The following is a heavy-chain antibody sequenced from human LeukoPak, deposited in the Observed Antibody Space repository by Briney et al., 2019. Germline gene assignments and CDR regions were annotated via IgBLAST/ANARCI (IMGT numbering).Heavy chain of an antibody. CDR3: ARLSAMVTIFDQ. CDR2: IYYIGST. J-gene: IGHJ4*02. CDR1: AGSISSYY. D-gene: IGHD5-18*01. Sequence: PSETLSLTCTVSAGSISSYYWSWLRQPPGKGLEWIGYIYYIGSTNYNPSLKSRVTISVDTSNNQFSLKLNSVTAADTAVYYCARLSAMVTIFDQWGQGTLVTVSS. V-gene: IGHV4-59*01.